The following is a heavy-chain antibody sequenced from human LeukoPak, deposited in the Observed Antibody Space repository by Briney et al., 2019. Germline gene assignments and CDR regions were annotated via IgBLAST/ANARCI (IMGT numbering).Heavy chain of an antibody. V-gene: IGHV4-34*01. CDR2: INHSGST. J-gene: IGHJ4*02. D-gene: IGHD3-10*01. CDR3: ARRSLGSYYGSGRRYYFDY. CDR1: AGSFSGYY. Sequence: PSETLSLTCAVYAGSFSGYYWSWIRQPPGKGLEWIGEINHSGSTNYNPSLKSRVTISVDTSKNQFSLKLSSVTAADTAVYYCARRSLGSYYGSGRRYYFDYWGQGTLVTVSS.